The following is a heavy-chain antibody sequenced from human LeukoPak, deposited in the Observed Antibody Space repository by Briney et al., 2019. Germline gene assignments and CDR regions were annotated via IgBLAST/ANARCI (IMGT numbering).Heavy chain of an antibody. V-gene: IGHV4-61*02. CDR3: AGATLIAPRPGYFDY. J-gene: IGHJ4*02. CDR2: IYTSGST. Sequence: SETLSLTCTVSGGSISSGSYYWSWIRQPAGKGLEWIGRIYTSGSTNYNPSLKSRVTISVDTSKKQFSLKLSSVTATDTAVYYCAGATLIAPRPGYFDYWGQGTLVTVSS. CDR1: GGSISSGSYY. D-gene: IGHD6-6*01.